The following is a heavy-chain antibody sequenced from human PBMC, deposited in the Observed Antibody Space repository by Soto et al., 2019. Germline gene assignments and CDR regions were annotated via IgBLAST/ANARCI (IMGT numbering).Heavy chain of an antibody. D-gene: IGHD1-7*01. V-gene: IGHV3-30*18. CDR3: AKDRETELVRGWLDP. J-gene: IGHJ5*02. CDR1: GFPITNYG. CDR2: ISYDGSNE. Sequence: QVQLVESGGGVVQPGRSLRLSCAASGFPITNYGLHWVRQAPGKGLEWVAVISYDGSNEYYAEFVKGRFTISRDNSKNTFYLQMNSLRVEDTAVYYCAKDRETELVRGWLDPWGQGILVTVSS.